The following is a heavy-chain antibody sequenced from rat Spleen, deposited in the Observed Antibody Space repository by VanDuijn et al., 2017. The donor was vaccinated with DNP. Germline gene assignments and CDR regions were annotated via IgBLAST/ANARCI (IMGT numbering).Heavy chain of an antibody. CDR3: ARYSTSFVMDA. V-gene: IGHV2-13*01. J-gene: IGHJ4*01. Sequence: QVQLKESGPGLVQPSQTLSLTCTVSGFSLSSYGVIWVRQPPGKGLEWMGVIWTGGSTDYNSALKSRLSIGRDTSKSQVFLKMNSLQTEDTATYYCARYSTSFVMDAWGQGASVTVSS. D-gene: IGHD1-2*01. CDR1: GFSLSSYG. CDR2: IWTGGST.